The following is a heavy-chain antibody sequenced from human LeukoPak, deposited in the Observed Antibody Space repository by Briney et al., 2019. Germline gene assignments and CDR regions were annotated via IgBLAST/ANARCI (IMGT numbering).Heavy chain of an antibody. CDR1: GLTFSSYA. Sequence: GGSLRLSCAASGLTFSSYAMSWVRQAPGKGLEWVSAISGSGGSTYYADSVKGRFTISRDNSKNTLYLQMNSLRAEDTAVYYCARRAGIYSHPYDYWGQGTLVTVSS. J-gene: IGHJ4*02. CDR2: ISGSGGST. D-gene: IGHD1-14*01. V-gene: IGHV3-23*01. CDR3: ARRAGIYSHPYDY.